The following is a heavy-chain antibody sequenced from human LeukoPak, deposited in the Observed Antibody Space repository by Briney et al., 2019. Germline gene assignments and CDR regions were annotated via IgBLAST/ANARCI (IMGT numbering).Heavy chain of an antibody. D-gene: IGHD1-26*01. CDR3: ARVGVAAHGAFDI. CDR2: IYYSGST. Sequence: PSETLSLTCTVSGGSISSSSYHWGWIRQPPGKGLEWIGSIYYSGSTYYNPSLKSRVTISVDTSKNQFSLKLSSVTAADTAVYYCARVGVAAHGAFDIWGQGTMVTVSS. V-gene: IGHV4-39*07. J-gene: IGHJ3*02. CDR1: GGSISSSSYH.